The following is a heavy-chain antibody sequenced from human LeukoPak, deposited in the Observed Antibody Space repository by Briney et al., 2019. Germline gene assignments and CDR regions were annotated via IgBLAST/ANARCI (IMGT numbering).Heavy chain of an antibody. Sequence: GGSLRLSCAASGFTFSSYGMHWVRQAPGKGLEWVALISYEGTNQHYADSVKGRFTISRDNSKNTVYLQMNSLRTEDSAVYYCAKDFQREWYYDISTPFQWGQGTLVTVSS. V-gene: IGHV3-30*18. CDR3: AKDFQREWYYDISTPFQ. CDR1: GFTFSSYG. D-gene: IGHD3-9*01. J-gene: IGHJ4*02. CDR2: ISYEGTNQ.